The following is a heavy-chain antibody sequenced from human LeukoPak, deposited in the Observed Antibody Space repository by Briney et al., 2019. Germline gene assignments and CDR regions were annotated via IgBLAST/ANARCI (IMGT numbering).Heavy chain of an antibody. CDR1: GYTFTSYG. V-gene: IGHV1-18*01. J-gene: IGHJ4*02. CDR2: ISAYNGNT. CDR3: ARRSSGWYGGYFDY. D-gene: IGHD6-19*01. Sequence: GASVKVSCKVSGYTFTSYGISWVRQAPGPGHEWMGWISAYNGNTNYAQKLQGRVTMTTDTSTSTAYMELRSLRSDDTAVYYCARRSSGWYGGYFDYWGQGTLVTVPS.